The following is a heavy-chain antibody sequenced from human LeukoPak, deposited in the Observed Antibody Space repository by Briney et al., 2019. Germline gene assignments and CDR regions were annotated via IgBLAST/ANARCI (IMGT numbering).Heavy chain of an antibody. D-gene: IGHD5-18*01. Sequence: TGGSLRLSCAASGFTFSSYSMNWVRQAPGKGLEWVSSISSSSSYIYYADSVKGRFTISRDNTKNTLHLQMNSLRAEDTAVYYCAGGGYTYGLYWGQGDLVTVSS. CDR1: GFTFSSYS. CDR3: AGGGYTYGLY. V-gene: IGHV3-21*01. CDR2: ISSSSSYI. J-gene: IGHJ4*02.